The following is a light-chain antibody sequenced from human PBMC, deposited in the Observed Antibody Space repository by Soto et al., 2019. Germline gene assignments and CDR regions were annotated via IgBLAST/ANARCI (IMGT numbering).Light chain of an antibody. CDR3: QQGFSSPRIT. J-gene: IGKJ3*01. CDR2: VAS. Sequence: DIQITQSPSSLSASVGDRVTITCRTSQSINNYLHWYQQKPGKAPKLLIFVASSLQSGVPSRFSGSGSGTEFTLTISSLQPEDFATYFCQQGFSSPRITFGSGTKIDV. CDR1: QSINNY. V-gene: IGKV1-39*01.